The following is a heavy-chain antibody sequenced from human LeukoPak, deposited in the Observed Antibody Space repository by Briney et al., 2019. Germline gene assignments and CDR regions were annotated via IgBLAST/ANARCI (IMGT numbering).Heavy chain of an antibody. CDR1: GFTFSSYS. CDR3: ARDFLGAFDI. D-gene: IGHD2/OR15-2a*01. V-gene: IGHV3-21*01. CDR2: ISSSSSYI. J-gene: IGHJ3*02. Sequence: TGGSLRLSCAASGFTFSSYSMNWVRQAPGKGLEWVSSISSSSSYIYYADSVKGRFTISRDNAKNSLYLQMNSLRAEDTAVYYCARDFLGAFDIWGQGTMVTVSS.